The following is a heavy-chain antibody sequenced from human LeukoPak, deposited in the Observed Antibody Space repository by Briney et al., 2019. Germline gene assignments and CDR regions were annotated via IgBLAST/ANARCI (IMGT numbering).Heavy chain of an antibody. CDR2: IYYSGST. D-gene: IGHD6-13*01. CDR1: GGSFSGYY. CDR3: ARLTFSIAAAEYDY. J-gene: IGHJ4*02. V-gene: IGHV4-34*01. Sequence: SETLSLTCAVYGGSFSGYYWSWIRQPPGKGLEWIGSIYYSGSTYYNPSLKSRVTISVDTSKNQFSLKLSSVTAADTAVYYCARLTFSIAAAEYDYWGQGTLVTVSS.